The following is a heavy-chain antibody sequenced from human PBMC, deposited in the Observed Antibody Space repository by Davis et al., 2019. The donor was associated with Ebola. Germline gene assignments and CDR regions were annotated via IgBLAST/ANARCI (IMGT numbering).Heavy chain of an antibody. CDR3: AREIRGSGGGLDY. CDR1: GYTFTGYY. D-gene: IGHD2-15*01. CDR2: INPNSGGT. J-gene: IGHJ4*02. V-gene: IGHV1-2*02. Sequence: AASVKVSCKASGYTFTGYYMHWVRQAPGQGLEWMGWINPNSGGTNYAQKFQGRVTIIRDTSATTSYMELSSLRFEDTAVYYCAREIRGSGGGLDYWGRGTLVTVSS.